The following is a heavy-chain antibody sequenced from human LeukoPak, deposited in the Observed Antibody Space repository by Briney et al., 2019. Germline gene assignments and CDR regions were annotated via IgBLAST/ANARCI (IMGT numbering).Heavy chain of an antibody. CDR2: IYYSGST. CDR3: ARAYDSSGYLTTRPFDY. CDR1: GGSISSYY. J-gene: IGHJ4*02. V-gene: IGHV4-59*01. D-gene: IGHD3-22*01. Sequence: KTSETLSLTCTVAGGSISSYYWSWIRRPPGKGLEWVGYIYYSGSTNYNPSLKSRDTISVDTSKNQFSLKLSSVTAADTAVYYCARAYDSSGYLTTRPFDYWGQGTLVTVSS.